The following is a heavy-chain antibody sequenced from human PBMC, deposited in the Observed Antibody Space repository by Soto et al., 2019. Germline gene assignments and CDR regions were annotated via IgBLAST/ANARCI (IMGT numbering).Heavy chain of an antibody. V-gene: IGHV1-18*01. CDR3: ARAKYRAYLYAFDM. J-gene: IGHJ3*02. CDR2: ISCYNGIT. D-gene: IGHD3-16*02. CDR1: GYTFTDYG. Sequence: ASVKVSCKASGYTFTDYGISWVRQAPGQELEWMGWISCYNGITKYAQKFQGRVALTTDTSTSTTYMELKSLTSDDTAVYYCARAKYRAYLYAFDMWGQGTMVPSPQ.